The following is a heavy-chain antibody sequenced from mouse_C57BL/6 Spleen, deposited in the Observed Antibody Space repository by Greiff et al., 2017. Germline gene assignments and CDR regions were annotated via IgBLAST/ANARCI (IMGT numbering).Heavy chain of an antibody. Sequence: EVKLLESGEGLVKPGASLKLSCAASGFTFSSYAMSWVRQTPEKRLEWVAYISSGGGYIYYADTVKGRITISRDNARNTLYLQMSSLKSEDTAMYYCTRGDYSNYVAYWGQGTLVTVSA. CDR1: GFTFSSYA. CDR3: TRGDYSNYVAY. J-gene: IGHJ3*01. D-gene: IGHD2-5*01. CDR2: ISSGGGYI. V-gene: IGHV5-9-1*02.